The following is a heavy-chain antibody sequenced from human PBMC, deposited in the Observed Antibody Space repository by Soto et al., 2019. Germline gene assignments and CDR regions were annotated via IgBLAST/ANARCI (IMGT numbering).Heavy chain of an antibody. J-gene: IGHJ6*02. D-gene: IGHD3-3*01. Sequence: GASVKVSCKASGGTLSSYAISWVRQAPGQGLEWMGGIIPIFGTANYAQKFQGRVTITADESTSTAYMELSSLRSEDTAVYYCARGRFLEWLLYDNYYYYGMDVWGQGTTVTVSS. CDR3: ARGRFLEWLLYDNYYYYGMDV. CDR2: IIPIFGTA. CDR1: GGTLSSYA. V-gene: IGHV1-69*13.